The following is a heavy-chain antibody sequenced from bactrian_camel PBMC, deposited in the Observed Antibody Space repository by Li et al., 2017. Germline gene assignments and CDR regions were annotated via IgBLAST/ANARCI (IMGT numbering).Heavy chain of an antibody. CDR2: IKSGGSRT. CDR1: GFTFSYCD. D-gene: IGHD7*01. Sequence: VQLVESGGGLVQPGRSLRLSCAASGFTFSYCDMTWVRQAPGKGLEWVSSIKSGGSRTAYADAVKGRFTISRDNPKNTLYLQMNSLKSEDTALYYCATGTGGTWYGYWGQGTQVTVS. J-gene: IGHJ4*01. CDR3: ATGTGGTWYGY. V-gene: IGHV3S40*01.